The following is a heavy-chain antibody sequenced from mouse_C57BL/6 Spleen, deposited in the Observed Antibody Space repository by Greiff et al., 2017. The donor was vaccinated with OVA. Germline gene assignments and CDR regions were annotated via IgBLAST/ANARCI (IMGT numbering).Heavy chain of an antibody. CDR2: IYPGGGYT. Sequence: VQLQQSGAELVRPGTSVKMSCQASGYTFTNYWIGWAKQRPGHGLEWIGDIYPGGGYTNYNEKFKGKATLTADKSSSTAYMQFSSLTSEDSAIYYCARDHYGSSYGYWGQGTTLTVSS. J-gene: IGHJ2*01. CDR1: GYTFTNYW. V-gene: IGHV1-63*01. CDR3: ARDHYGSSYGY. D-gene: IGHD1-1*01.